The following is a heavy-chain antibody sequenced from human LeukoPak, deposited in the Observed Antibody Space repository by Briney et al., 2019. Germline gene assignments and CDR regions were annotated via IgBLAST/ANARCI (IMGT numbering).Heavy chain of an antibody. CDR2: INPNSGAT. Sequence: GASLKVSCTASGFPFNPYYLHWVRQAPGQRLECMGWINPNSGATNYAQNFQGRVTMTRDTSITTAYMELSSLRSEDTAVYYCARDPKDYYDSSGSHLAPSYWGQGTLVTVSS. CDR1: GFPFNPYY. D-gene: IGHD3-22*01. J-gene: IGHJ4*02. CDR3: ARDPKDYYDSSGSHLAPSY. V-gene: IGHV1-2*02.